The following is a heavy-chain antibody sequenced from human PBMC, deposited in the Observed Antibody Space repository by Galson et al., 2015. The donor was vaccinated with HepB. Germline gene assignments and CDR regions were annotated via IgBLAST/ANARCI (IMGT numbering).Heavy chain of an antibody. Sequence: SVKVSCKASGYTFTSYGISWVRQAPGQGLEWMGGIIPILGIANYAQKFQGRVTTTADKSTSTAYMELSSLRSEDTAVYYCARDLIAVAGKTDYWGQGTLVTVSS. CDR2: IIPILGIA. V-gene: IGHV1-69*10. J-gene: IGHJ4*02. CDR3: ARDLIAVAGKTDY. D-gene: IGHD6-19*01. CDR1: GYTFTSYG.